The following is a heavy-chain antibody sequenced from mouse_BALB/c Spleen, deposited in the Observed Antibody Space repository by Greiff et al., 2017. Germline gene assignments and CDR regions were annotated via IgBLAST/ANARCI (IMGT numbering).Heavy chain of an antibody. J-gene: IGHJ1*01. D-gene: IGHD1-2*01. CDR3: ARDLHYYGYFDV. CDR1: GISITTGNYR. CDR2: IYYSGTI. Sequence: EVKLQESGPGLVKPSQTVSLTCTVTGISITTGNYRWSWIRQFPGNKLEWIGYIYYSGTITYNPSLTSRTTITRDTSKNQFFLEMNSLTAEDTATYYCARDLHYYGYFDVWGAGTTVTVSS. V-gene: IGHV3-5*02.